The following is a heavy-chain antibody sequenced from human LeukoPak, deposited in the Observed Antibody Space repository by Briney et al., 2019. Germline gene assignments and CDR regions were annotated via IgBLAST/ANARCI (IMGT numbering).Heavy chain of an antibody. V-gene: IGHV3-21*01. Sequence: GGSLGLSCAASGFTFSNYGMNWVRQAPGKGLEWVSFMSSSSSYIYYADSVKGRFTISRDNAKNSLYLQMNSLRAEDTAMYYCARLSSGWSMDYYYGMDVWGQGTTVTVSS. CDR2: MSSSSSYI. J-gene: IGHJ6*02. CDR3: ARLSSGWSMDYYYGMDV. CDR1: GFTFSNYG. D-gene: IGHD6-19*01.